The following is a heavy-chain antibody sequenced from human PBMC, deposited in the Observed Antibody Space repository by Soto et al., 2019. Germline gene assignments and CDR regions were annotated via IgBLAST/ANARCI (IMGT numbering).Heavy chain of an antibody. CDR1: GASIRSTHYF. CDR3: AIWFQYDYTGSYPDY. V-gene: IGHV4-39*02. J-gene: IGHJ4*02. Sequence: SETLSLTCKVSGASIRSTHYFWGWIRQPPGKGLEWIGNFYSSGVTHYNPSLKSRVTISVDTSKNHFSLNLTSVTAADTVLSYCAIWFQYDYTGSYPDYWVQGTLVTVSS. CDR2: FYSSGVT. D-gene: IGHD3-9*01.